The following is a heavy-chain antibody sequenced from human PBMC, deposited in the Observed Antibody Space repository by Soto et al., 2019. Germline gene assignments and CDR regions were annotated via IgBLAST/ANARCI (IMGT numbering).Heavy chain of an antibody. V-gene: IGHV3-23*01. Sequence: GGSLRLSCAASGFTFSSYAMSWVRQAPGKGLEWVSAISGSGGSTYYADSVKGRFTISRDNSKNTLYLQMNSLRAEDTAVYYCAKDLGGITYPLSDDAFDIWGQGTMVTVSS. D-gene: IGHD3-16*01. CDR1: GFTFSSYA. J-gene: IGHJ3*02. CDR3: AKDLGGITYPLSDDAFDI. CDR2: ISGSGGST.